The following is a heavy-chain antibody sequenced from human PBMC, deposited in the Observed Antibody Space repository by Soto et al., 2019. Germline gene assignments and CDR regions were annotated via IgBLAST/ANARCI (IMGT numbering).Heavy chain of an antibody. CDR1: GDSISSYS. CDR3: ARDQNGSGNYYTRYFDY. CDR2: IHYNGNT. D-gene: IGHD3-10*01. V-gene: IGHV4-59*12. J-gene: IGHJ4*02. Sequence: PSETLSLTCTVSGDSISSYSCSWIRQPPGKGLEWIGNIHYNGNTKYSPSLKSRVTISVDKSKNQFSLNLSSVTAADTAVYYCARDQNGSGNYYTRYFDYWGQGTLVTVS.